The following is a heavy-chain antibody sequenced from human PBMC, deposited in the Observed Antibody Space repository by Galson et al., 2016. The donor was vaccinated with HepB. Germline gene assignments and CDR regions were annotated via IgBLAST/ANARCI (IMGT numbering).Heavy chain of an antibody. D-gene: IGHD2-21*01. CDR3: TRMIAGASLDY. CDR1: GFTFGDYA. CDR2: IRSKPYGGTT. V-gene: IGHV3-49*03. J-gene: IGHJ4*02. Sequence: SLRLSCAASGFTFGDYAMNWFRQAPGKGLEWVGFIRSKPYGGTTEYAASVRGRFTISRDDSKSIAYLQMNSLETEDTAVYYCTRMIAGASLDYWGQGTLVTVSS.